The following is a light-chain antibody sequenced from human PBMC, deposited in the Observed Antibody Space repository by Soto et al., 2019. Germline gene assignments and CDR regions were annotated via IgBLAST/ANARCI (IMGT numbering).Light chain of an antibody. CDR1: QVISSW. CDR3: QQASRFPLT. J-gene: IGKJ4*01. V-gene: IGKV1-12*01. Sequence: IQMTQSPSSVSAAVGDRVTITCRASQVISSWLAWYQQRPGTAPKLLIYGATTLRSGVPSRFSGSESGTLFTLTITSLQPEDSATYYCQQASRFPLTFGGGTKVEIQ. CDR2: GAT.